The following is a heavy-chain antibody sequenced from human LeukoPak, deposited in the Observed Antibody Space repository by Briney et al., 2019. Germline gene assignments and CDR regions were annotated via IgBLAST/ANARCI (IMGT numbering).Heavy chain of an antibody. Sequence: SETLSLTCTVSGGSISSYYWSWIRQPPGKGLEWIGYIYYSGSTYYNPSLKSRVTISVDTSKNQFSLKLSSVTAADTAVYYCARESSDRNYYYYGMDVWGQGTTVTVSS. CDR2: IYYSGST. V-gene: IGHV4-59*12. CDR3: ARESSDRNYYYYGMDV. J-gene: IGHJ6*02. D-gene: IGHD2-21*02. CDR1: GGSISSYY.